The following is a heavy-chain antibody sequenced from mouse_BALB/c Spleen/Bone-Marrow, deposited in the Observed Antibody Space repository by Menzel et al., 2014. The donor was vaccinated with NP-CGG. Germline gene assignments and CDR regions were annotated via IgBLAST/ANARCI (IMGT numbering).Heavy chain of an antibody. CDR1: GDSITCGY. CDR2: ISYSGST. V-gene: IGHV3-8*02. CDR3: ATYDGYYFDY. Sequence: VQLQQSGPSLVKPSHTLSLTCSVTGDSITCGYWNWIRKFPGNKLEYMGYISYSGSTYYSPSLKSRISITRDTSKNQYYLQLNSVTTEDTATYYCATYDGYYFDYWGQGTTLTVPS. D-gene: IGHD2-3*01. J-gene: IGHJ2*01.